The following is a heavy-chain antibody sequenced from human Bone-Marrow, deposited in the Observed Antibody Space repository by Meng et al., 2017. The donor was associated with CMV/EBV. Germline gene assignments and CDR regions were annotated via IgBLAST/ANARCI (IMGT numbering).Heavy chain of an antibody. CDR3: AKEIRSHYCSTTSCSDYFDY. Sequence: GESLKISCAASGFTVSSNYMSWVRQAPGKGLEWVSVISGSVISTFYADSVKGRFTISRDNSKKTLYLQMNSLRAEDTAVYYCAKEIRSHYCSTTSCSDYFDYWGQGTLVTVSS. D-gene: IGHD2-2*01. CDR1: GFTVSSNY. V-gene: IGHV3-23*01. CDR2: ISGSVIST. J-gene: IGHJ4*02.